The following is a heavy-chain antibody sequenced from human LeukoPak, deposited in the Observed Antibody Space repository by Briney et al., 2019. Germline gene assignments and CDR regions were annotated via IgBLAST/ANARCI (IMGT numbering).Heavy chain of an antibody. CDR2: IYHSGST. J-gene: IGHJ4*02. D-gene: IGHD6-19*01. Sequence: PSETLSLTCTVSGYSISSGYYWGWIRQPPGKGLEWIGSIYHSGSTYYNPSLKSRVTISVDTSKNQFSLKLSSVTAADTAVYFCARLQWLSTPFFDYWGQGTLVTVSS. CDR1: GYSISSGYY. CDR3: ARLQWLSTPFFDY. V-gene: IGHV4-38-2*02.